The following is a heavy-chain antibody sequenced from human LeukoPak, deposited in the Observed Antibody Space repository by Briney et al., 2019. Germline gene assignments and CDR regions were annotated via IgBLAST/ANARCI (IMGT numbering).Heavy chain of an antibody. Sequence: GGSLRLSCAASGFTFSSCWMSWVRQAPGKGLEWVANIKQDGSEKYYVDSVKGRFTISRDNAKNSLYLQMNSLRAEDTAVYYCARYHQLPHAFDIWGQGTMVTVSS. CDR1: GFTFSSCW. D-gene: IGHD2-2*01. V-gene: IGHV3-7*01. CDR3: ARYHQLPHAFDI. CDR2: IKQDGSEK. J-gene: IGHJ3*02.